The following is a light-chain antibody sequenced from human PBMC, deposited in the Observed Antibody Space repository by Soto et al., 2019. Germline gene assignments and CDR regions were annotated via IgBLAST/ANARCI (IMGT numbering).Light chain of an antibody. J-gene: IGKJ1*01. CDR2: KAS. CDR3: QQFYRYPWT. V-gene: IGKV1-5*03. Sequence: DIQMTQSPSTLSASVGDRVTITCRASQSVDTCLAWYQQKPGKAPHLLIYKASSLETGVPSRFSGSGSVTEFTLNISSLQPDDVATHYCQQFYRYPWTFGQGTKVEIK. CDR1: QSVDTC.